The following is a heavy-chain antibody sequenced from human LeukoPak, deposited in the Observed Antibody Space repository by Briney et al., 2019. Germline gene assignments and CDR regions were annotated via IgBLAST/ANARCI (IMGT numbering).Heavy chain of an antibody. CDR3: AGSSGDILTGYYYYYYYYMDV. V-gene: IGHV3-48*01. CDR2: ISSSSSTI. J-gene: IGHJ6*03. CDR1: GFTFSSYS. Sequence: GGSLRLSCAASGFTFSSYSMNWVRQAPGKGLEWVSYISSSSSTIYYADSVEGRFTISRDNAKNSLYLQMNSLRAEDTAVYYCAGSSGDILTGYYYYYYYYMDVWGKGTTVTISS. D-gene: IGHD3-9*01.